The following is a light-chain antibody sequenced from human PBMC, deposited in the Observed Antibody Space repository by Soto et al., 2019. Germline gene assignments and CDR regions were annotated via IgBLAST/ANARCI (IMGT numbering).Light chain of an antibody. CDR1: SSDVGGYNY. V-gene: IGLV2-14*01. J-gene: IGLJ1*01. CDR2: DVS. Sequence: QSALTQPASVSGSPGQSLTISCTGTSSDVGGYNYVSWYQQHPGKAPKLMIYDVSNRSSGVSNRFSGSKSGNTASLTISGLQAEDEADYYCSSYTSSSTLVFGTGTKLTVL. CDR3: SSYTSSSTLV.